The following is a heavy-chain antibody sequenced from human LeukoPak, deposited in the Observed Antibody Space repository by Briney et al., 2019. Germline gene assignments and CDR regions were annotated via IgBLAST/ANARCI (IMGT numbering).Heavy chain of an antibody. CDR2: IRSKAYGGTT. J-gene: IGHJ4*02. CDR3: TRDTTLPHYYDSSGYFH. D-gene: IGHD3-22*01. V-gene: IGHV3-49*04. Sequence: GRSLRLSCTASGFTFGDYAMGWVRQAPGKGLEWVGFIRSKAYGGTTEYAASVKGRFTISRDDSKSIAYLQMNSLKTEDTAVYYCTRDTTLPHYYDSSGYFHWGQGTLVTVSS. CDR1: GFTFGDYA.